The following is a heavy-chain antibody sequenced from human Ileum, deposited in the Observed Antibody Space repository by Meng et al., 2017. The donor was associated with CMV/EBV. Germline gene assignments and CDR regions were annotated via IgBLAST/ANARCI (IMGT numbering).Heavy chain of an antibody. J-gene: IGHJ4*01. CDR1: GFTFSLYA. D-gene: IGHD3-22*01. Sequence: GESLKISCAASGFTFSLYAVHWVRQAPGKGLEWVAVSSSDGNDKFYADSVKGRFSISRDNSKNTLILQMSSLTTDDTAVYYCARDHYSDPTYTAYWGQGNPV. CDR3: ARDHYSDPTYTAY. CDR2: SSSDGNDK. V-gene: IGHV3-30*04.